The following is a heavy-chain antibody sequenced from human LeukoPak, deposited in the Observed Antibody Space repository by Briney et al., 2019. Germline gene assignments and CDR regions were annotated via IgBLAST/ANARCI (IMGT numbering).Heavy chain of an antibody. CDR2: IYTSGNT. V-gene: IGHV4-4*07. J-gene: IGHJ4*02. CDR3: ARLSLKVLEWSPTKGKETHYFDY. CDR1: GGSISSYY. D-gene: IGHD3-3*01. Sequence: SETLSLTCTVSGGSISSYYWSWIRQPAGKGLEWIGRIYTSGNTNYNPSLKSRVTILEDKSKNQFSLKLSSVTAADTAVYYCARLSLKVLEWSPTKGKETHYFDYWGQGTLVTVSS.